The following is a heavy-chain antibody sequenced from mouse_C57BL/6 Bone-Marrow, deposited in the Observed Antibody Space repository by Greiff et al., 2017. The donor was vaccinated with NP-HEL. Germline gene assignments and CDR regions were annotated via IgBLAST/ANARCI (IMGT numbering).Heavy chain of an antibody. V-gene: IGHV5-17*01. CDR3: ARPPITTVVAFDY. CDR1: GFTFSDYG. J-gene: IGHJ2*01. Sequence: EVKVEESGGGLVKPGGSLKLSCAASGFTFSDYGMHWVRQAPEKGLEWVAYISSGSSTIYYADTVKGRFTISRDNAKNTLFLQMTSLRSEDTAMYYCARPPITTVVAFDYWGQGTTLTVSS. D-gene: IGHD1-1*01. CDR2: ISSGSSTI.